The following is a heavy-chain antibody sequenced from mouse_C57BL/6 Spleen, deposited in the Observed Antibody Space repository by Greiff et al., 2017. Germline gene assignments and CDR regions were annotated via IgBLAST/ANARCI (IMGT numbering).Heavy chain of an antibody. CDR1: GYAFSSSW. CDR3: ARRNYSNLFDY. Sequence: VQLQQSGPELVKPGASVKISCKASGYAFSSSWMNWVKQRPGKGLEWIGRIYPGDGDTNYNGKFKGKATLTADKSSSTAYMQLSSLTSEDSAVYFCARRNYSNLFDYWGQGTTLTVSS. V-gene: IGHV1-82*01. J-gene: IGHJ2*01. D-gene: IGHD2-5*01. CDR2: IYPGDGDT.